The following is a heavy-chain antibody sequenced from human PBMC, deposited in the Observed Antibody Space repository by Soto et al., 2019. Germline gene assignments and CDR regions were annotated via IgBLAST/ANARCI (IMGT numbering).Heavy chain of an antibody. CDR2: ISGSGGST. J-gene: IGHJ4*02. Sequence: PGGSLRLSCAASGFTFSSYAMSWVRQAPGKGLEWVSAISGSGGSTYYADSVKGRFTISRDNSKNTLYLQMNCLRAEDTAVYYCAKSRYADSSGDYYDFWGQGTRVTVCS. V-gene: IGHV3-23*01. CDR3: AKSRYADSSGDYYDF. CDR1: GFTFSSYA. D-gene: IGHD3-22*01.